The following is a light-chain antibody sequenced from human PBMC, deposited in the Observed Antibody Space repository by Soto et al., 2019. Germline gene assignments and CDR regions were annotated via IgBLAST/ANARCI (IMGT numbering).Light chain of an antibody. V-gene: IGKV3-15*01. J-gene: IGKJ1*01. CDR1: QSISTN. CDR2: GAA. Sequence: EIVMTQSPATLSVSPGARATLSCRASQSISTNSAWYQHKPGQPPSLLIYGAATRATGVPARFSGSGSGTQFTLTITSLQSEDFAVYYCQQYNTWTWTFGQGTKVEIK. CDR3: QQYNTWTWT.